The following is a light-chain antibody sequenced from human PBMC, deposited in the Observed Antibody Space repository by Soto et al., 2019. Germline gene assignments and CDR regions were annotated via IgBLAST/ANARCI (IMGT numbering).Light chain of an antibody. CDR1: QCISTW. V-gene: IGKV1-5*01. J-gene: IGKJ4*01. CDR2: DAY. CDR3: QHYSPHYPVT. Sequence: DIQMTQSPSTLSASVRDRVTITCRASQCISTWLAWYQQKPGKAPKFLIYDAYSLEVGVPSRFSGSGSGTEFTLTSSSLQPDDFATYSCQHYSPHYPVTFGGGTKVEIK.